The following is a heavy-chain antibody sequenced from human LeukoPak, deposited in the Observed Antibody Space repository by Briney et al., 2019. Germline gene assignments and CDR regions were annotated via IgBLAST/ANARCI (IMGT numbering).Heavy chain of an antibody. D-gene: IGHD3-22*01. CDR1: GFTFSSYS. CDR3: AKTSYYDSSGYFDY. CDR2: ISSSSSYI. Sequence: GGSLRLSCAVSGFTFSSYSINWVRQAPGKGLEWVSSISSSSSYIYYTDSVKGRFTLSRDNAKKSLYLQMNSLRAEDTAVYYCAKTSYYDSSGYFDYWGQGTLVTVSS. J-gene: IGHJ4*02. V-gene: IGHV3-21*01.